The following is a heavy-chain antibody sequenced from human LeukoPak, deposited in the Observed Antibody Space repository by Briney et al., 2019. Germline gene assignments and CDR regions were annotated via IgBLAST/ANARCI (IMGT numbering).Heavy chain of an antibody. V-gene: IGHV3-23*01. CDR2: ITTSDGNT. CDR3: AKAASSSWPSYYYGMDV. CDR1: GITFSNAW. D-gene: IGHD6-13*01. Sequence: GGSLRLSCVVSGITFSNAWMNWVRQAPGKGLEWVSTITTSDGNTYYADSVKGRFTVSRDNSKNTLFLQMNSLRAEDTAVYYCAKAASSSWPSYYYGMDVWGQGTTVTVSS. J-gene: IGHJ6*02.